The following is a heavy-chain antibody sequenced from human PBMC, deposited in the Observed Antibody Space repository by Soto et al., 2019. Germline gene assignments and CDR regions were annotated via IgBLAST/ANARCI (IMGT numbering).Heavy chain of an antibody. CDR3: ARLEGLSTISGYFDF. CDR2: IYYRGNA. CDR1: DDSINSDKYY. D-gene: IGHD2-21*02. V-gene: IGHV4-39*01. J-gene: IGHJ4*02. Sequence: SETLSLTCSVSDDSINSDKYYWGWIRQPPGKGLEWIGSIYYRGNAYYNPSLQTRVTISLDKSRSQFPLKLNSVTAADSAVYFCARLEGLSTISGYFDFWGPGALVTVSS.